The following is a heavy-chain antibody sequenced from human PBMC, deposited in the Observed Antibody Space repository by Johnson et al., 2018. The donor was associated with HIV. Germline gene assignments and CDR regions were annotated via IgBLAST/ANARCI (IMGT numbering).Heavy chain of an antibody. Sequence: HVQLVESGGGVVQTGGSLRLSCAASGFTFSRYGMHWVRQAPGKGLEWVAFIRYDGSNKYYADSVKGRFTISRDSSKNTLYLQMNSLRAEDTAVYYCAKDSPSSIQFLEWFPFFDIWGRGTMVTVSS. J-gene: IGHJ3*02. CDR1: GFTFSRYG. CDR2: IRYDGSNK. CDR3: AKDSPSSIQFLEWFPFFDI. V-gene: IGHV3-30*02. D-gene: IGHD3-3*01.